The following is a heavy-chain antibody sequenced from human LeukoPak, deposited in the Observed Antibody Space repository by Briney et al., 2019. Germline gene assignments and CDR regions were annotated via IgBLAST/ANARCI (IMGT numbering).Heavy chain of an antibody. CDR2: IYYSGST. Sequence: PSETLSLTCAVYGGSLSGYYWGWIRQPPGKGLEWIGSIYYSGSTYYNPSLKSRVTISVDTSKNQFSLKLSSVTAADTAVYYCARKLYLSSSSYHFDYWGQGTLVTVSS. V-gene: IGHV4-39*01. CDR1: GGSLSGYY. J-gene: IGHJ4*02. D-gene: IGHD6-6*01. CDR3: ARKLYLSSSSYHFDY.